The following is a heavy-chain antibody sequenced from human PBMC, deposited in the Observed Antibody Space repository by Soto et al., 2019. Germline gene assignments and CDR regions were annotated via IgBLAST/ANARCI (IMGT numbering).Heavy chain of an antibody. CDR3: ARDSYSKD. D-gene: IGHD4-4*01. V-gene: IGHV3-66*01. Sequence: EVHLVESGGGLVQPGGSLRLSCAVSGFTVSSSYMSWVRQAPGKGLEWVSVLYNGGETHYADSVKGRFIISRDDSKNTLYLQMNSLSGDDTAVYYCARDSYSKDWGQGTLVTVSS. CDR2: LYNGGET. J-gene: IGHJ4*02. CDR1: GFTVSSSY.